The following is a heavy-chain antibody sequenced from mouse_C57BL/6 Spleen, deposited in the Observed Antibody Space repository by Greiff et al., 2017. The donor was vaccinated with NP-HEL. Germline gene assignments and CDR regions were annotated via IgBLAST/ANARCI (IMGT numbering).Heavy chain of an antibody. Sequence: EVKLVESGPGLVKPSQSLSLTCSVTGYSITSGYYWNWIRQFPGNKLEWMGYISYDGSNNYNPSLKNRISITRDTSKNQFFLKLNSVTTEDTATYYCSRYSNYGYFDVWGTGTTVTVSS. J-gene: IGHJ1*03. CDR1: GYSITSGYY. D-gene: IGHD2-5*01. CDR2: ISYDGSN. V-gene: IGHV3-6*01. CDR3: SRYSNYGYFDV.